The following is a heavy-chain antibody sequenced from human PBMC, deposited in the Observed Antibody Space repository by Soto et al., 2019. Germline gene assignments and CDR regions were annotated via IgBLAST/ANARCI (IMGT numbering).Heavy chain of an antibody. J-gene: IGHJ6*03. Sequence: GGSLRLSCAASGFTFSSYSMNWVRQAPGKGLEWVSSISSSSSYIYYADSVKGRFTISRDNAKNSLYLQMNSLRAEDTAVYYCARDPQRFLEWLSTYYYYYYMDVWGKGTKVTVSS. V-gene: IGHV3-21*01. D-gene: IGHD3-3*01. CDR2: ISSSSSYI. CDR3: ARDPQRFLEWLSTYYYYYYMDV. CDR1: GFTFSSYS.